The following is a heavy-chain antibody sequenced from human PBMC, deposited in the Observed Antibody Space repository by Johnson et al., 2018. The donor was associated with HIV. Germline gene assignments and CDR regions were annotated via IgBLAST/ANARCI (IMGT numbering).Heavy chain of an antibody. J-gene: IGHJ3*02. CDR2: INSDGSST. CDR1: GFTFSSYW. Sequence: EVQLVESGGGLVQPGGSLRLSCAASGFTFSSYWMHWVRQAPGKGLVWVSRINSDGSSTSYADSVKGRFTISRHNAKNTLYLQMNSLRAEDTAVYYCARDKAVGYSSGWHAFDIWGQGTMVTVSS. V-gene: IGHV3-74*01. D-gene: IGHD6-19*01. CDR3: ARDKAVGYSSGWHAFDI.